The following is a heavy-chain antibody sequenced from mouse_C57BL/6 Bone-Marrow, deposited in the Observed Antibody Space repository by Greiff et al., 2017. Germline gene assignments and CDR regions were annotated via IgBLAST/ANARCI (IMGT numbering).Heavy chain of an antibody. CDR1: GFNIKDDY. CDR3: TTSYYGSYFDY. CDR2: IDPENGDT. J-gene: IGHJ2*01. V-gene: IGHV14-4*01. D-gene: IGHD1-1*01. Sequence: VQLQQSGAELVRPGASVKLSCTASGFNIKDDYMHWVQQRPEQGLEWIGWIDPENGDTEYAAKFQGKATITADTSSNTAYMQLSRLTSEDTAVYYCTTSYYGSYFDYWGQGTTLTVSS.